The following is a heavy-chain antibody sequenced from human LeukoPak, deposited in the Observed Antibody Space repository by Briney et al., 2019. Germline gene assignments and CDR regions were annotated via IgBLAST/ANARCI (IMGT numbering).Heavy chain of an antibody. Sequence: SETLSLTCTVSGGSVSSGSYYWSWIRQPPGKGLEWIGYNYYSGSTNYNPSLKSRVTISVDTSKNQFSLKLSSVTAADTAVYYCAAARGSGSLSSWGQGTLVTVSS. CDR2: NYYSGST. J-gene: IGHJ5*02. CDR3: AAARGSGSLSS. V-gene: IGHV4-61*01. CDR1: GGSVSSGSYY. D-gene: IGHD3-3*01.